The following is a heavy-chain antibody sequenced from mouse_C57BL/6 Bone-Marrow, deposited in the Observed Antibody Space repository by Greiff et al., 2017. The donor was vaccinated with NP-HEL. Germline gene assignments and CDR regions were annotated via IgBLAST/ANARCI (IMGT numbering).Heavy chain of an antibody. V-gene: IGHV1-59*01. D-gene: IGHD1-1*01. J-gene: IGHJ2*01. CDR3: ARGSLPGSSSFDY. Sequence: QVHVKQPGAELVRPGTSVKLSCKASGYTFTSYWMHWVKQRPGQGLEWIGVIDPSDSYTNYNQKFKGKATLTVDTSSSTAYMQLSSLTSEDSAVYYCARGSLPGSSSFDYWGQGTTLTVSS. CDR2: IDPSDSYT. CDR1: GYTFTSYW.